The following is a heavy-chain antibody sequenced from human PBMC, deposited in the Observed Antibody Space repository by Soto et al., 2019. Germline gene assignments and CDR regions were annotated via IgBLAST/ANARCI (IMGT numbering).Heavy chain of an antibody. J-gene: IGHJ4*02. CDR2: IKEDGSEI. CDR1: GFTFSRSW. V-gene: IGHV3-7*01. D-gene: IGHD3-10*01. Sequence: EVQVVESGGGLVQPGGSLRLSCVVSGFTFSRSWMSWVRQAPGQGLEWVANIKEDGSEIHYVGSVKGRFSISRDNAKNSLFLQMNSLTAEDTAVYYCASGFGTYRYWGQGTLVTVSS. CDR3: ASGFGTYRY.